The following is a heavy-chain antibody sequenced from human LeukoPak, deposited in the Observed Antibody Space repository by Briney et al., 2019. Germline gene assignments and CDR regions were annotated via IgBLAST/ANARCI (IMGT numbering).Heavy chain of an antibody. CDR2: INPSGGST. J-gene: IGHJ4*02. CDR1: GYTFTSYY. Sequence: ASVKVSCKASGYTFTSYYMHWVRQAPGQGLEWMGIINPSGGSTSYAQKFQGRVTITADKSTSTAYMELSSLRSEDTAVYYCARGGFGYYDSGEDWGQGTLVTVSS. V-gene: IGHV1-46*01. CDR3: ARGGFGYYDSGED. D-gene: IGHD3-22*01.